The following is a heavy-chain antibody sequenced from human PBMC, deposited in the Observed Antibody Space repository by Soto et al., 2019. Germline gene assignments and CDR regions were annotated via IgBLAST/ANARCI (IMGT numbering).Heavy chain of an antibody. CDR3: ARGRGPEGYCGMLV. CDR2: ISYDGISK. D-gene: IGHD3-16*01. CDR1: KFTFSRYS. J-gene: IGHJ6*02. Sequence: PLRLSCAASKFTFSRYSLHWVRQAPGKGLDWVAVISYDGISKSYAGSVEGRFTISRDNSENTLNLEMNSLRGEDTAVYYCARGRGPEGYCGMLVCGQGTTLTLSS. V-gene: IGHV3-30*03.